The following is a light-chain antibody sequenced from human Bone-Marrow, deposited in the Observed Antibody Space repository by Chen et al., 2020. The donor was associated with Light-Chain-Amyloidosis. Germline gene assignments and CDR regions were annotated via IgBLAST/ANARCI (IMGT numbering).Light chain of an antibody. CDR1: SSDVGGDNH. Sequence: QSALTQPASVSGSPGQSITISCTGTSSDVGGDNHVSWYQQHPDKVPNLMIYAVTNRPSWVPDRFSGSKSDNTASLTISGLQTEVEADYFCSSYTITNPLVFGSGTRVTVL. V-gene: IGLV2-14*01. J-gene: IGLJ1*01. CDR3: SSYTITNPLV. CDR2: AVT.